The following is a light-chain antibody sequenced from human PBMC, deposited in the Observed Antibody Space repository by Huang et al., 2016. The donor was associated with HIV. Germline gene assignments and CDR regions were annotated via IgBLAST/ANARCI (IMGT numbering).Light chain of an antibody. J-gene: IGKJ3*01. CDR3: QQYDNLPPQFT. Sequence: DIQMTQSPSSLSASIGDRVTITCQASQYINIHLNWYQQTPGKAPKLLIYDASNVQTGVPSRFSGSGSGTDFSFTISSLQPEDIATYYCQQYDNLPPQFTFGPGTKVDIK. CDR1: QYINIH. V-gene: IGKV1-33*01. CDR2: DAS.